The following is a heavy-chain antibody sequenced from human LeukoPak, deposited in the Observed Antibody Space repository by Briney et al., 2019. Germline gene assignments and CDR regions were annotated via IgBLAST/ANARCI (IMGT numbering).Heavy chain of an antibody. CDR1: GGSFSGYY. Sequence: PSETLSLTCAVYGGSFSGYYWSWIRQPPGKGLEWIGEINHSGSTNYNPSLKSRVTISVDTSKKQFSLKLTSVTAADTAVYYCARGPGYSGDWGQGTLVTVSS. V-gene: IGHV4-34*01. CDR3: ARGPGYSGD. CDR2: INHSGST. D-gene: IGHD5-12*01. J-gene: IGHJ4*02.